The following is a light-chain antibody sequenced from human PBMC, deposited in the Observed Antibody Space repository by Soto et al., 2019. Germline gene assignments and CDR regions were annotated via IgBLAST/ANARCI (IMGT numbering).Light chain of an antibody. CDR3: SSYAGTYTRPKFV. CDR1: SSDVGDYRY. V-gene: IGLV2-11*01. CDR2: AVN. J-gene: IGLJ1*01. Sequence: QSVLTQPRSVSGSPGQSVTISCTGTSSDVGDYRYVSWYQQYPGKAPKLIIYAVNKRPSGVPDRFSGSKSGNTASLTISGLQDADEAAYHCSSYAGTYTRPKFVFGTGTKVTVL.